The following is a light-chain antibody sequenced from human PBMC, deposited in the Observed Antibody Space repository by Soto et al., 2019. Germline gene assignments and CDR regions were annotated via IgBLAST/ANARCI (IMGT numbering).Light chain of an antibody. CDR3: QQYNSYPWT. J-gene: IGKJ1*01. Sequence: DIQMTQSPSTLSASVGDRVTIICRASQSISSWLAWYQQKPGKAPKILIYKASSLESGVPSRFSGSGSGTEFTLTISSLQPGDFATYYCQQYNSYPWTFGQGTKVEIK. CDR1: QSISSW. V-gene: IGKV1-5*03. CDR2: KAS.